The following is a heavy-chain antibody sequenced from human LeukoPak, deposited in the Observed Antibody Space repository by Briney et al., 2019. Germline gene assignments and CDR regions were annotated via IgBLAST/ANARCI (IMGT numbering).Heavy chain of an antibody. CDR3: ARGYSSSWYNWFDP. V-gene: IGHV3-21*01. D-gene: IGHD6-13*01. J-gene: IGHJ5*02. Sequence: GGSLRLSCAASGFTFSSYSMNWVRQAPGKGLEWVSSISSSNSYIYNADSVKGRFTISRDNAKNSLYLQMNSLRVEDTAVYYCARGYSSSWYNWFDPWGQGTLVTVSS. CDR1: GFTFSSYS. CDR2: ISSSNSYI.